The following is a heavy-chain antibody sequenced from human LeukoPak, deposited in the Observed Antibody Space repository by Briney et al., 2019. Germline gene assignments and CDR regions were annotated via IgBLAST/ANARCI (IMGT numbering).Heavy chain of an antibody. CDR2: MYYSGTI. J-gene: IGHJ4*02. CDR3: ARAWATDYFDY. V-gene: IGHV4-59*01. CDR1: GGSISSYY. Sequence: SETLSLTCTVSGGSISSYYWSWIRQPPGKGLEWIGYMYYSGTINYNPSLKSQVTISVDTSKNQFSLKLSSVTAADTAMYYCARAWATDYFDYWGQGTLVTVSS.